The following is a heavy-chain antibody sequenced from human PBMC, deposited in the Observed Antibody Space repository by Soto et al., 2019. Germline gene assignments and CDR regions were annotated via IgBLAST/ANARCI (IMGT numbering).Heavy chain of an antibody. Sequence: EVQLVESGGGLVQPGGSLRLSCVASGFTFSSYWMHWVRQAPGKGLVWASSISNDGSSTSYADPVKGRFTISRDNAKNTLYLQMNSLRAEDTAVYYCARLPNKSPQNWGQGTLVIVSP. J-gene: IGHJ1*01. CDR2: ISNDGSST. CDR1: GFTFSSYW. CDR3: ARLPNKSPQN. V-gene: IGHV3-74*01.